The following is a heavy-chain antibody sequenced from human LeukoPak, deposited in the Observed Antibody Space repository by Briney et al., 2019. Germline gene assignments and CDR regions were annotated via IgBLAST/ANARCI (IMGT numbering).Heavy chain of an antibody. Sequence: GGSLRLSCAASGFTFSSYGMHWVRQAPGKGLEWVAVISYDGSNKYYADSVKGRFTISRDNSKNTLCLQMNSLRAEDTAVYYCAKDETGTTGYSSSCFDYWGQGTLVTVSS. CDR2: ISYDGSNK. D-gene: IGHD6-13*01. J-gene: IGHJ4*02. V-gene: IGHV3-30*18. CDR1: GFTFSSYG. CDR3: AKDETGTTGYSSSCFDY.